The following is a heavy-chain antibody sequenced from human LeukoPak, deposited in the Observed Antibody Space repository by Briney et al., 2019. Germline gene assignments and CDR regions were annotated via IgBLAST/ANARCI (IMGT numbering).Heavy chain of an antibody. D-gene: IGHD6-6*01. CDR2: ISSSGSTI. CDR3: ASVAYSSSFYFDY. CDR1: GFTFSDYY. Sequence: GGSLRLSCAASGFTFSDYYMSWLGQAPGKGLEWVSYISSSGSTIYYADSVKGRFTISRDNAKNSLYLQMNSLRAEDTAVYYCASVAYSSSFYFDYWGQGTLVTVSS. J-gene: IGHJ4*02. V-gene: IGHV3-11*01.